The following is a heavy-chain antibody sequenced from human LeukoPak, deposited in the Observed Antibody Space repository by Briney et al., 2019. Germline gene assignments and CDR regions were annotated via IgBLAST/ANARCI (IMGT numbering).Heavy chain of an antibody. CDR3: ARGYGQWLVQTNYGMDV. V-gene: IGHV1-18*01. CDR1: GYTFTSYG. Sequence: GASVKVSCKASGYTFTSYGISWVRQAPGQGLEWMGWISAYNGNTDYAQKLQGRVTMTTDTSTSTAYMELRSLRSDDTAVYYCARGYGQWLVQTNYGMDVWGQGTTVTVSS. D-gene: IGHD6-19*01. J-gene: IGHJ6*02. CDR2: ISAYNGNT.